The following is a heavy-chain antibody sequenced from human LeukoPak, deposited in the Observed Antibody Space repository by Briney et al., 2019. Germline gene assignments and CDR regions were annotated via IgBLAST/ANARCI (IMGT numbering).Heavy chain of an antibody. CDR3: VSFYETY. Sequence: GGSLRLSCAASGNYWMLWVRQAPGKGLLWVSHINSDGSWTTYADSVKGRFTISKDNAKNTVYLQMNNLRAEDTAVYYCVSFYETYWGRGTLVTVSS. V-gene: IGHV3-74*01. CDR2: INSDGSWT. J-gene: IGHJ4*02. D-gene: IGHD2-2*01. CDR1: GNYW.